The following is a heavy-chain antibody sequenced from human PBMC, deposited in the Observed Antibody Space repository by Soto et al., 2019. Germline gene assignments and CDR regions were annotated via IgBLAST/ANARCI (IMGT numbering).Heavy chain of an antibody. CDR3: AIYSSGWFGRSACDI. J-gene: IGHJ3*02. Sequence: QVQLQESGPGLVKPSETLSLTCTVSGGSISSYYWSWIRQPPGKGLEWIGYIYYSGSTNYNPSLKSRVTIXADXSXNQCSLRLSSVTAADTAVYYCAIYSSGWFGRSACDIWGQGTMVTVSS. V-gene: IGHV4-59*01. D-gene: IGHD6-19*01. CDR1: GGSISSYY. CDR2: IYYSGST.